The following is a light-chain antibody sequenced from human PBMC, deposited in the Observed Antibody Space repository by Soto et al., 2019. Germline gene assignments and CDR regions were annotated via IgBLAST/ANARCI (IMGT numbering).Light chain of an antibody. CDR1: SSDVGGYNY. Sequence: QSALTPPASVSWSPGQASNITCTGSSSDVGGYNYVSWYQQHPGKAPKLMIYEVSKRPSGVSNRFSGSKSGSTASLTISGLQAEDEADYYCTSYTNIACLDVFGAGTKLTVL. J-gene: IGLJ1*01. CDR3: TSYTNIACLDV. CDR2: EVS. V-gene: IGLV2-14*01.